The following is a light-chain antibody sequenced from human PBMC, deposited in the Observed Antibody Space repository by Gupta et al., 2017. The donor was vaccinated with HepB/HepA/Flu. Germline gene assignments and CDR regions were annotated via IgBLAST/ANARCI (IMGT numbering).Light chain of an antibody. CDR2: DVT. Sequence: QSALTQPRSVSGSPGQTVTISCSGTASQVANSNYVSWYQQYPGDAPKLIIFDVTQRPSGVPERVSGSKSGTTVSLTISGLQAEDESRYKCYDYAGSTEVFGMGTLLTVL. J-gene: IGLJ2*01. CDR1: ASQVANSNY. CDR3: YDYAGSTEV. V-gene: IGLV2-11*01.